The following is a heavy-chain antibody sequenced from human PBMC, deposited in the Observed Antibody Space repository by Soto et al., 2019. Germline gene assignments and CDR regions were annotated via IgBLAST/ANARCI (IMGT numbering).Heavy chain of an antibody. D-gene: IGHD6-6*01. V-gene: IGHV3-30*03. CDR3: ARGNLEIAARPFDY. CDR1: GFTFSSYC. Sequence: PGGSLRLSCAASGFTFSSYCMHWVRQAPGKGLEWVAVISYDGSNKYYADSVKGRFTISRDNSKNTLYLQMDTLRADDTAVYYCARGNLEIAARPFDYWGQGTLVNVSS. J-gene: IGHJ4*02. CDR2: ISYDGSNK.